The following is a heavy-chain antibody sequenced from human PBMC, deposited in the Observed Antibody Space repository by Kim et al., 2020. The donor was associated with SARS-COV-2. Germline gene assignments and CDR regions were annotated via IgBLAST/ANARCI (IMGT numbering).Heavy chain of an antibody. CDR2: IYPADSDI. CDR1: GYSFTSYW. CDR3: AREYTSSPGGFDY. J-gene: IGHJ4*02. V-gene: IGHV5-51*01. D-gene: IGHD6-13*01. Sequence: GESLKISCKGSGYSFTSYWIGWVRQMPGKGLEWMGIIYPADSDIRYSPSFQGQVTISADKSISTAYLQWSSLKASDTAMYYCAREYTSSPGGFDYWGQGTLVTVSS.